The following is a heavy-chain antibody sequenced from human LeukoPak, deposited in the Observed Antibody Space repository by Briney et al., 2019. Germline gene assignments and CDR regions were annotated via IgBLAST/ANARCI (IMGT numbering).Heavy chain of an antibody. D-gene: IGHD5-12*01. CDR1: GFTFSSYG. V-gene: IGHV3-30*18. CDR3: AKDVKFSWPFYFDY. CDR2: VSYDGSKE. J-gene: IGHJ4*02. Sequence: PGKSLRLSCAASGFTFSSYGIHWVRQAPGKGLEWLAFVSYDGSKEYYSDSVKGRFTISRDNSKNTLFLQMNSLRAEDTAVYSCAKDVKFSWPFYFDYWGQGTLVTVSS.